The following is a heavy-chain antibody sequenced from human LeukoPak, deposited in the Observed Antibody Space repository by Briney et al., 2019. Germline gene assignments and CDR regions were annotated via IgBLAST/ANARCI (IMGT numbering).Heavy chain of an antibody. CDR2: ISTNGCRT. D-gene: IGHD2-2*01. Sequence: ASLKVSCKASGYTFTSYYMHWVRQAPGQGLEWMGIISTNGCRTSYAQKYQGRVTMTRNTSTSTVYMELSSLRSEDTAVYYCARGLGRYCSSTSCYAEAFDIWGQGTMVTVS. V-gene: IGHV1-46*01. CDR1: GYTFTSYY. J-gene: IGHJ3*02. CDR3: ARGLGRYCSSTSCYAEAFDI.